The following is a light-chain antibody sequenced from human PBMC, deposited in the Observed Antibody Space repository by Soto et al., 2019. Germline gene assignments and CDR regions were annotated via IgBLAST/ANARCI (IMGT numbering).Light chain of an antibody. CDR3: SSFAGSGTLVV. CDR1: RTDIGNYNL. V-gene: IGLV2-23*01. Sequence: PELTEPAKGVGFAGQAITITCTGTRTDIGNYNLVSWYQQHPGKAPRLIIYESNKRPSGVSSRFSGSKSGNTASLTISGLQPEDEGSYYCSSFAGSGTLVVFGGGTKVTVL. CDR2: ESN. J-gene: IGLJ2*01.